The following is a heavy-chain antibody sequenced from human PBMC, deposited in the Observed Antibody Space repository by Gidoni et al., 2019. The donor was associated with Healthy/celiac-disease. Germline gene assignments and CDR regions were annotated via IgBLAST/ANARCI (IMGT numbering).Heavy chain of an antibody. Sequence: QVQLQQWGAGLLKPSETLSLTCAVYGGSFSGYYWSWIRQPPGKGLEWIGEINHSGSTNYNPSLKSRVTISVDTSKNQFSLKLSSVTAADTAVYYCAREYSSSSGPVGYVWGSYRYKGNYFDYWGQGTLVTVSS. J-gene: IGHJ4*02. CDR2: INHSGST. CDR1: GGSFSGYY. V-gene: IGHV4-34*01. D-gene: IGHD3-16*02. CDR3: AREYSSSSGPVGYVWGSYRYKGNYFDY.